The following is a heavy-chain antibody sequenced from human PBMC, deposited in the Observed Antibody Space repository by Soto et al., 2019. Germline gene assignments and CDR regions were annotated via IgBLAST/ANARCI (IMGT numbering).Heavy chain of an antibody. Sequence: ASVKVSCKVSGYSLSDLSIHWVREAPGKGLEWMGGLDAEDGETIYAQKLQGRGTMTEDTSTDTAYMELSSLTSEDTAMYYCATLPRTIERTPAAIWSFDSWGQGTLVTVSS. CDR1: GYSLSDLS. CDR2: LDAEDGET. D-gene: IGHD2-2*01. V-gene: IGHV1-24*01. J-gene: IGHJ4*02. CDR3: ATLPRTIERTPAAIWSFDS.